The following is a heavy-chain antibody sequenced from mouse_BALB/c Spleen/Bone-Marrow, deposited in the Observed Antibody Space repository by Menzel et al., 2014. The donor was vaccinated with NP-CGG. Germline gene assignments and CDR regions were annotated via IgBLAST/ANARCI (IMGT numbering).Heavy chain of an antibody. D-gene: IGHD2-3*01. CDR2: FYLGSGSI. J-gene: IGHJ2*01. Sequence: QVQLQQSGAGLVKPGASVKLSCKASGYTFXEYIIHWVKQRSGQGLEWIGWFYLGSGSIKYNEKFKDKATLTADKSSSTVYMELSRLTSEDSAVYFCARHEGGEMGFDYWGQGTTLTVSS. V-gene: IGHV1-62-2*01. CDR1: GYTFXEYI. CDR3: ARHEGGEMGFDY.